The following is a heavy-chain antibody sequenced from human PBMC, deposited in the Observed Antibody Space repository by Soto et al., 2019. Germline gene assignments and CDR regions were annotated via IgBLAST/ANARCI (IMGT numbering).Heavy chain of an antibody. CDR3: ARQTEVSYPFNAFDI. Sequence: SETLSLTCTVSGGSISSNFYYWGWIRQAPGKGLQWIGNIYYRGSTNYNPSLKSPVTISVDTSKNQFSLKLSSVTAADTAVYYCARQTEVSYPFNAFDIWGQGTMVTVSS. CDR1: GGSISSNFYY. J-gene: IGHJ3*02. V-gene: IGHV4-39*01. CDR2: IYYRGST.